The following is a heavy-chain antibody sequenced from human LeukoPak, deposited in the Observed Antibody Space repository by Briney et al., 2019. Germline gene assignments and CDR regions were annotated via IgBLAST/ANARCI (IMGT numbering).Heavy chain of an antibody. CDR2: MNQSGNT. J-gene: IGHJ4*02. CDR1: GGSISSSSYY. V-gene: IGHV4-39*07. Sequence: SETLSLTCTVSGGSISSSSYYWGWIRQPPGKGLEWIGEMNQSGNTNYNLSLKSRVIMSVDTSKKQFSLKLRSLTAADTAVYFCARSKGNGGWPEKYYFDYWGQGILVTVSS. CDR3: ARSKGNGGWPEKYYFDY. D-gene: IGHD2-15*01.